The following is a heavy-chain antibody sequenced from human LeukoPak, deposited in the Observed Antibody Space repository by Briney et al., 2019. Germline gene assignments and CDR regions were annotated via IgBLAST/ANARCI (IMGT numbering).Heavy chain of an antibody. CDR3: ARDRYDIP. D-gene: IGHD3-9*01. CDR1: GFTFSNFA. Sequence: PGGSLRLSCAASGFTFSNFAMHWVRQAPGKGLEWVAVISYDGTNKYYIDSVKGRFTISRDNSKNTVYLQMNSLRPEDTAVYYCARDRYDIPWGQRTLVTVSS. V-gene: IGHV3-30-3*01. J-gene: IGHJ5*02. CDR2: ISYDGTNK.